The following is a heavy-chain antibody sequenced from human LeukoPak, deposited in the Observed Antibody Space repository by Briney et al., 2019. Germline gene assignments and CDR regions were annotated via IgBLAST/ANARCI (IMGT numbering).Heavy chain of an antibody. D-gene: IGHD3-22*01. CDR3: ASENQYYYDSSGYYYHGMDV. CDR1: GFTFSDYY. CDR2: ISSSGSTI. V-gene: IGHV3-11*01. J-gene: IGHJ6*02. Sequence: GGSLRLSCAASGFTFSDYYMSWIRQALGKGLEWVSYISSSGSTIYYADSVKGRFTISRDNAKNSLYLQMNSLRAEDTAVYYCASENQYYYDSSGYYYHGMDVWGQGTTVTVSS.